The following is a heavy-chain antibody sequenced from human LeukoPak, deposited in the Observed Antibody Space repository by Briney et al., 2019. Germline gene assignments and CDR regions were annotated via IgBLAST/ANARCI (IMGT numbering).Heavy chain of an antibody. D-gene: IGHD3-16*01. CDR2: ITSGGDKT. V-gene: IGHV3-23*01. CDR1: GFTFTSYA. Sequence: GGSLRLSCVASGFTFTSYAMNWVRQAPGKGLEWVSSITSGGDKTYYTDSVKGRFTISRDNLKNTIFLQMNSLRSEDTAIYYCVKSRPYDYVWGTPRGFDYWGQGTLVTVSS. J-gene: IGHJ4*02. CDR3: VKSRPYDYVWGTPRGFDY.